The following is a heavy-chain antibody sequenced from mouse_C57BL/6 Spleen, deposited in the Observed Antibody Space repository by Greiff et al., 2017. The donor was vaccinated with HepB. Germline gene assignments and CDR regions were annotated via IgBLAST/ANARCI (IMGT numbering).Heavy chain of an antibody. J-gene: IGHJ1*03. Sequence: EVHLVESGEGLVKPGGSLKLSCAASGFTFSSYAMSWVRQTPEKRLEWVAYISSGGDYIYYADTVKGRFTISRDNARNTLYLQMSSLKSEDTAMYYCTRDRDSKGWYFDVWGTGTTVTVSS. CDR1: GFTFSSYA. D-gene: IGHD2-5*01. V-gene: IGHV5-9-1*02. CDR3: TRDRDSKGWYFDV. CDR2: ISSGGDYI.